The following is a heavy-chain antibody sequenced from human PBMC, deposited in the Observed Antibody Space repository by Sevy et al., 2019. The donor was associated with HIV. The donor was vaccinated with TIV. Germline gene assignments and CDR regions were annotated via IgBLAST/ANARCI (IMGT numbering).Heavy chain of an antibody. V-gene: IGHV3-11*01. CDR3: ARGAHDDDADRGFDY. J-gene: IGHJ4*02. D-gene: IGHD3-16*01. CDR2: VSRGGYTI. Sequence: GGSLRLSCAASGFIFSDYYMAWVRQAPGKGLEWISYVSRGGYTIYYADSVEGRFSISRDDAKDSLFLQMDSLRAEDTAFYYCARGAHDDDADRGFDYWGQGALVTVSS. CDR1: GFIFSDYY.